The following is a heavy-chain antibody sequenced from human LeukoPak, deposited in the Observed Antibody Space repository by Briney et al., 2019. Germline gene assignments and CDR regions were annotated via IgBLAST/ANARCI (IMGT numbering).Heavy chain of an antibody. CDR2: IYSGGST. Sequence: GGSLRLSCAASGFTVSSNYMSWVRQAPGKGLEWVSVIYSGGSTYYADSVKGRFTISRDNAKNSLYLQMNSLRAEDTAVYYCARVTNYCSGGSCYSLGYFQHWGQGTLVTVSS. V-gene: IGHV3-53*01. CDR3: ARVTNYCSGGSCYSLGYFQH. J-gene: IGHJ1*01. D-gene: IGHD2-15*01. CDR1: GFTVSSNY.